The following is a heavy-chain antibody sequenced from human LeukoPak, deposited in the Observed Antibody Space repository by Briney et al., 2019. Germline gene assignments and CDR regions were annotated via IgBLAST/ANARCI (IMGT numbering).Heavy chain of an antibody. CDR2: ISAYNGNT. V-gene: IGHV1-18*01. D-gene: IGHD3-10*01. Sequence: GASVKVSFKASVYTFTSYGISWVRQAPGQGLEWMGWISAYNGNTNYAQKLQGRVTMTTDTSTSTAYMELRSLRSDDTAVYYCARDSFPYGSGSPNWFDPWGQGTLVTVSS. CDR3: ARDSFPYGSGSPNWFDP. CDR1: VYTFTSYG. J-gene: IGHJ5*02.